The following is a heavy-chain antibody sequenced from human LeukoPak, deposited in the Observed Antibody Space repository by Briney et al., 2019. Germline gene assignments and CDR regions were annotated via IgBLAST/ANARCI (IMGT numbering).Heavy chain of an antibody. CDR3: ARDQDFGSGSYYGTFDY. CDR1: GFTFYSYA. D-gene: IGHD3-10*01. V-gene: IGHV3-23*01. J-gene: IGHJ4*02. CDR2: ITGSGGFT. Sequence: GGSLRLSCTASGFTFYSYAMSWVRQAPGKGLEWVSTITGSGGFTYYADSVKGRFTISRDKSKNTLYLQMNSLRAEDTAIYYCARDQDFGSGSYYGTFDYWGQGTLVTVSP.